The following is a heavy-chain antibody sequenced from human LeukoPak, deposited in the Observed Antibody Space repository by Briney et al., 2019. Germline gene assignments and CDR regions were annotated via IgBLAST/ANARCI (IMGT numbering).Heavy chain of an antibody. D-gene: IGHD3-10*01. CDR3: TIRGYDITTNFFDS. Sequence: SETLSLTCGVSGGSFIDYFWNWIRQPPGKGLEWIGEVHHSGSTNVNPSLKSRVTISLDPSNNHFSLNMTSMTAADTAMYYCTIRGYDITTNFFDSWGQGILATVSS. J-gene: IGHJ4*02. CDR2: VHHSGST. CDR1: GGSFIDYF. V-gene: IGHV4-34*01.